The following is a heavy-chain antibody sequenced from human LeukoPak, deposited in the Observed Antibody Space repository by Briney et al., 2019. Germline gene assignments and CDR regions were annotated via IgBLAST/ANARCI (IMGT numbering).Heavy chain of an antibody. D-gene: IGHD4-17*01. V-gene: IGHV3-30-3*01. CDR1: GFTFSSYA. J-gene: IGHJ4*02. CDR3: ARETGSAIGSTDFDY. Sequence: GGSLRLSCAASGFTFSSYAMHWVRQAPGKGLEWVAVISYDGSNKYYADSVKGRFTISRDYSKNTLFLQMNSLRAEDTAVYYCARETGSAIGSTDFDYWGQGTLVTVSS. CDR2: ISYDGSNK.